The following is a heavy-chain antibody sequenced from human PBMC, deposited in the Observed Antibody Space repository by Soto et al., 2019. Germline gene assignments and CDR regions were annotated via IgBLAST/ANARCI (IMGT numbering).Heavy chain of an antibody. CDR2: IFYGGSA. CDR1: GGSINTAGYS. CDR3: ARTLSTGVLKFDS. V-gene: IGHV4-31*01. D-gene: IGHD2-8*02. Sequence: QVQLQESGPGLVKPSQTLSLTCTVTGGSINTAGYSWSWIRQVPGKGLEWLGYIFYGGSAYYHPSLRSLASIAVDRSKNQFSLEVNSVTAADTAVYYCARTLSTGVLKFDSWGQGTLVTVSS. J-gene: IGHJ4*02.